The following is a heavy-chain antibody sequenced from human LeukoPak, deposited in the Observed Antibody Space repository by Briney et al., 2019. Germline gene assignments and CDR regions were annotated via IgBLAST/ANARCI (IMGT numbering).Heavy chain of an antibody. CDR2: ISSSGNTI. D-gene: IGHD3-22*01. J-gene: IGHJ4*02. Sequence: PGGSLRLSCAASGFTFSSYEMNWVRQAPGKGLEWVSYISSSGNTIYYADSVKGRFTISRDNAKNSLYLQMNSLRAEDTAVYYCARGDYYYDSSGYPGDYWGQGTLVTVSS. V-gene: IGHV3-48*03. CDR3: ARGDYYYDSSGYPGDY. CDR1: GFTFSSYE.